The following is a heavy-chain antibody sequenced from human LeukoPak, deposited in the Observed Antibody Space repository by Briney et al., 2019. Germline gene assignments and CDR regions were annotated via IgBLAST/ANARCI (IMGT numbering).Heavy chain of an antibody. V-gene: IGHV3-7*01. CDR1: GFTFSSYW. J-gene: IGHJ4*02. CDR3: ARELYDSSGYYYVFDY. D-gene: IGHD3-22*01. CDR2: IKQDGSEK. Sequence: PGGSLRLSCAASGFTFSSYWMSWVRQAPGKGLEWVANIKQDGSEKYYVDSVKGRFTISRDNAKNPLYLQMNSLRAEDTAVYYCARELYDSSGYYYVFDYWGQGTLVTVSS.